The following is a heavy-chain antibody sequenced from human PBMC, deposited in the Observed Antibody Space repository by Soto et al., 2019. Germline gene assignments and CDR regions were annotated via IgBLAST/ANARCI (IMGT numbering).Heavy chain of an antibody. CDR2: MNPNSGNT. D-gene: IGHD3-10*01. V-gene: IGHV1-8*01. CDR3: ARSSPYPSTMVRGVITPQFDT. Sequence: ASVKVSCKASGYTFTSYDINWVRQATGQGLEWMGWMNPNSGNTGYAQKFQGRVTMTRNTSISTAYMELSSLRSEDTAVYYCARSSPYPSTMVRGVITPQFDTRAQRTPLPVSS. J-gene: IGHJ5*02. CDR1: GYTFTSYD.